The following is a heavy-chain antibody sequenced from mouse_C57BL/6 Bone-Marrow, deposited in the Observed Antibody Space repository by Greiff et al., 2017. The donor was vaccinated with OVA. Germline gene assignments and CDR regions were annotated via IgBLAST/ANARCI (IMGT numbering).Heavy chain of an antibody. CDR2: INPSNGGT. CDR1: GYTFTSYW. D-gene: IGHD1-1*01. CDR3: ARTIYYYGSSYEGYWYFDV. J-gene: IGHJ1*03. V-gene: IGHV1-53*01. Sequence: QVQLKQPGTELVKPGASVKLSCKASGYTFTSYWMHWVKQRPGQGLEWIGNINPSNGGTNYNEKFKSKATLTVDKSSSTAYMQLSSLTSEDSAVYYCARTIYYYGSSYEGYWYFDVWGTGTTVTVSS.